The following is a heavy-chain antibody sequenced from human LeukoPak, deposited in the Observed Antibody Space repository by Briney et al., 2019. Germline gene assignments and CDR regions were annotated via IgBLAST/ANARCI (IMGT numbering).Heavy chain of an antibody. D-gene: IGHD3-10*01. J-gene: IGHJ5*02. CDR2: ISWNSGSI. CDR3: AKDDMVRGVISPNNWFDP. V-gene: IGHV3-9*03. CDR1: GFTFDDYA. Sequence: GGSLRLSCAASGFTFDDYAMHWVRQAPGKGLEWVSGISWNSGSIGYADSVKGRFTISRDNAKNSLYLQMNSLRAGDMALYYCAKDDMVRGVISPNNWFDPWGQGTLVTVSS.